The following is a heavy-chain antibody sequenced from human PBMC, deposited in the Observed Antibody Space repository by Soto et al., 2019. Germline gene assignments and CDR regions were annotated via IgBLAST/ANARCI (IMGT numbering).Heavy chain of an antibody. Sequence: QVQLVQSGAEVKKPGSSVKVSCKASGGTFSSYTISWVRQAPGQGLEWMGRIIPILGIANYAQKFQGRVTITADQSTSTAYMELSSLRSEDTAVYYCARGGCSGGSGYPDYWGQGTLVTVSS. J-gene: IGHJ4*02. CDR1: GGTFSSYT. D-gene: IGHD2-15*01. V-gene: IGHV1-69*02. CDR2: IIPILGIA. CDR3: ARGGCSGGSGYPDY.